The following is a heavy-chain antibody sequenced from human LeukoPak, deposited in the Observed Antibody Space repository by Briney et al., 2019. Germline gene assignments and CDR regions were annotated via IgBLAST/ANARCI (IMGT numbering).Heavy chain of an antibody. Sequence: GGSLRLSCAASGFTFSSHSMNWVRQAPGKGLEWVAVISYDGSNKYYADSVRGRFTISRDNSKNTLYLQMNSLRAEDTAVYYCARGLGDYVGGMDVWGQGTTVTVSS. CDR3: ARGLGDYVGGMDV. CDR1: GFTFSSHS. CDR2: ISYDGSNK. J-gene: IGHJ6*02. V-gene: IGHV3-30*03. D-gene: IGHD4-17*01.